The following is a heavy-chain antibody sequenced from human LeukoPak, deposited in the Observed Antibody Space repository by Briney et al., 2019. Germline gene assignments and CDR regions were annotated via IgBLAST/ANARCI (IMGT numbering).Heavy chain of an antibody. D-gene: IGHD1-26*01. J-gene: IGHJ3*02. Sequence: PGGSLRLSCAASGFTFSSYAMSWVRQAPGKGLEWVSAISGSGGSTYYADSVKGRFTISRDNSKNTLYLQMNSLGAEDTAVYYCARDTSGSYLGVDAFDIWGQGTMVTVSS. CDR2: ISGSGGST. V-gene: IGHV3-23*01. CDR1: GFTFSSYA. CDR3: ARDTSGSYLGVDAFDI.